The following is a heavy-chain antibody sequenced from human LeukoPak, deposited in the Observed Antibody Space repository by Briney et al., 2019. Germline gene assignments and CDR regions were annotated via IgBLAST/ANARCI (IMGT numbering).Heavy chain of an antibody. CDR2: LNPNSGNT. D-gene: IGHD1-26*01. CDR3: ARSTMGARRKYDY. J-gene: IGHJ4*02. CDR1: RDTFTIYD. Sequence: ASGKVSCKASRDTFTIYDVNWVRQATGQGLEWMGWLNPNSGNTGYVQKFQGRVTMTMNTSISTAYMELTSLTSEDTAVYYCARSTMGARRKYDYWGQGTLVTVSS. V-gene: IGHV1-8*01.